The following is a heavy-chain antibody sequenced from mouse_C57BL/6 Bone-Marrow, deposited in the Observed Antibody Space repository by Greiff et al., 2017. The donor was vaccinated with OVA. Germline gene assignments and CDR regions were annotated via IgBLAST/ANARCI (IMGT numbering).Heavy chain of an antibody. D-gene: IGHD1-1*01. J-gene: IGHJ2*01. CDR1: GYTFTDYN. V-gene: IGHV1-18*01. CDR2: INPNNGGT. Sequence: VQLKQSGPELVKPGASVKIPCKASGYTFTDYNMDWVKQSHGKSLEWIGDINPNNGGTSYNQKFKGKATLTVDKSSSTAYMELRSLTSEDSAVYYCAREHYGTTYYFDYWGQGTTLTVSS. CDR3: AREHYGTTYYFDY.